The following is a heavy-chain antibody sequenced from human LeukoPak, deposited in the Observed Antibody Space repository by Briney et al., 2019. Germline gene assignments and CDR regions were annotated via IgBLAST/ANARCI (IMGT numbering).Heavy chain of an antibody. J-gene: IGHJ6*03. Sequence: SETLSLTCTVSGDSMSDSYWSWVRQPAGKGLEWVGRIYASGSTNYNPSLKSRVTLSVDTSSNQFSLTLSSVTAADTGVYHCARDIRSHNGPGGYYYYYMDVWGKGTTVTVSS. CDR1: GDSMSDSY. CDR3: ARDIRSHNGPGGYYYYYMDV. D-gene: IGHD2-8*01. CDR2: IYASGST. V-gene: IGHV4-4*07.